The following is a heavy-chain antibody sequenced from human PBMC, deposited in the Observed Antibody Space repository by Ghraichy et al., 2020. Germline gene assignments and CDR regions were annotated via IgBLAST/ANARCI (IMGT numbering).Heavy chain of an antibody. CDR3: AAGTVVTPGYDAFDI. J-gene: IGHJ3*02. V-gene: IGHV3-11*01. D-gene: IGHD4-23*01. CDR1: GFTFSDYY. Sequence: GGSLRLSCAASGFTFSDYYMSWIRQAPGKGLEWVSYISSSGSTIYYADSVKGRFTISRDNAKNSLYLQMNSLRAEDTAVYYCAAGTVVTPGYDAFDIWGQGTMVTVSS. CDR2: ISSSGSTI.